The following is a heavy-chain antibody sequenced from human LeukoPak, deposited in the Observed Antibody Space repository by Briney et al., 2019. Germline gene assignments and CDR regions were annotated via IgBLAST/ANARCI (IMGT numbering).Heavy chain of an antibody. CDR3: ARGRLRGPDAFDI. Sequence: ASVKVSCKASGYTFTDYYLHWVRQAPGDGLEWMGWINPKSHGTKYEQKFQGRVTMTRDTSIGTAYMELSRLRADDTAVYYCARGRLRGPDAFDIWGQGTMVTVSS. CDR2: INPKSHGT. D-gene: IGHD3-10*01. CDR1: GYTFTDYY. V-gene: IGHV1-2*02. J-gene: IGHJ3*02.